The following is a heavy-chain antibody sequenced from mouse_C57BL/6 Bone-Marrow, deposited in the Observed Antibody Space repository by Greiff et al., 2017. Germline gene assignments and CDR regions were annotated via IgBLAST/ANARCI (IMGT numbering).Heavy chain of an antibody. CDR2: IYPGSGNP. CDR3: AREGERWAMDY. J-gene: IGHJ4*01. V-gene: IGHV1-76*01. CDR1: GYSFTDYY. D-gene: IGHD1-1*01. Sequence: VQLVESGAELVRPGASVNLSCRASGYSFTDYYVNWVKQRPGQGLEWITRIYPGSGNPYYRENFKGKATLTAEKSSSTAYMHLSSLTSEYSTVYFCAREGERWAMDYWGQGTSVTVSS.